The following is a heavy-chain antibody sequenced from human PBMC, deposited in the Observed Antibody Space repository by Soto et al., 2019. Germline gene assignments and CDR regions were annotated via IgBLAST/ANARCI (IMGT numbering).Heavy chain of an antibody. CDR3: AREPITMVRGVIDRFDP. V-gene: IGHV4-30-4*01. J-gene: IGHJ5*02. Sequence: SETLSLTCTVSGGSISSGDYYWSWIRQPPGKGLEWIGYIYYSGSTYYNPSLKSRVTISVDTSKNQFSLKLSSVTAADTAVYNCAREPITMVRGVIDRFDPWGQGTLVTVS. CDR1: GGSISSGDYY. CDR2: IYYSGST. D-gene: IGHD3-10*01.